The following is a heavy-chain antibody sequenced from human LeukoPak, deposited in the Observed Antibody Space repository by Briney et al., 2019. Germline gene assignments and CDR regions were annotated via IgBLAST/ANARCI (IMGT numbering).Heavy chain of an antibody. J-gene: IGHJ3*02. Sequence: PGGSLRLSCAASGFTFSSYEMNWVRQAPGKGLEWVSYISSSGSNIYYADSVKGRFTISRDNAKNSLYLQMNSLRAEDTAVYYCARDSAGDAFDIWGQGTMVTVSS. CDR3: ARDSAGDAFDI. CDR2: ISSSGSNI. V-gene: IGHV3-48*03. D-gene: IGHD2-15*01. CDR1: GFTFSSYE.